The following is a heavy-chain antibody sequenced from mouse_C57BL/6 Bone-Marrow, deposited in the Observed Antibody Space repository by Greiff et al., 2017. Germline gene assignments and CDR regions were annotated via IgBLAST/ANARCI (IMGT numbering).Heavy chain of an antibody. CDR3: ASGLSLTD. CDR2: IYPSDSGT. Sequence: VQLQQPGAELVRPGSSVKLSCKASGYTFTSYWMDWVKQRPGQGLEWIGNIYPSDSGTHYNQKFKDKATLTVDKSSSTAYMQLSSLTSEDSAVYYCASGLSLTDWGQGTTLTVSS. V-gene: IGHV1-61*01. D-gene: IGHD2-13*01. J-gene: IGHJ2*01. CDR1: GYTFTSYW.